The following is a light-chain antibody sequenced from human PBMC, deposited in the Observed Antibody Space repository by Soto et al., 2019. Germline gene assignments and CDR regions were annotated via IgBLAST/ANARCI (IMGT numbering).Light chain of an antibody. J-gene: IGKJ5*01. CDR2: GAT. CDR3: QQYGTSLIT. CDR1: QSVSSSY. Sequence: EIVLTQSPGTLSLSPGERATLSCRASQSVSSSYLAWYQQKPGQAPRLIIYGATSGATGTPDRFSGSGSGTDFTLTISRLEPEDFAVYYCQQYGTSLITFGQGTRLEI. V-gene: IGKV3-20*01.